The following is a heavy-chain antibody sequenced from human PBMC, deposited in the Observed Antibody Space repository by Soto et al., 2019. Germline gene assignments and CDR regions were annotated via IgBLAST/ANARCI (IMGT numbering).Heavy chain of an antibody. V-gene: IGHV4-4*02. J-gene: IGHJ6*02. CDR1: GGSISSSNW. CDR2: IYHSGST. CDR3: ARVSGSYYYGMDV. Sequence: QVQLQESGPGLVKPSGTLSLTCAVSGGSISSSNWWSWVRQPPGKGLECIGEIYHSGSTNYNPSLQTRVTISVDKSKNQFSLKLSSVTAADTAVYYCARVSGSYYYGMDVWGQGTTVTVSS. D-gene: IGHD1-26*01.